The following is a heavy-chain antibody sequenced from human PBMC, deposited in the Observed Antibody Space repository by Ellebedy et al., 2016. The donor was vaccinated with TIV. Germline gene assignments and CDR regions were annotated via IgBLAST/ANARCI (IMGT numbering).Heavy chain of an antibody. CDR3: AKEDDIQLWLWDY. CDR2: ISGGGSGT. D-gene: IGHD5-18*01. V-gene: IGHV3-23*01. J-gene: IGHJ4*02. Sequence: GESLKISCTASGFTFSNCAMTWVRQAPGKGLEWVSAISGGGSGTYYADSVKGRFTISRDNSKNTLYLQMNSLRAGDTAVYFCAKEDDIQLWLWDYWGQGTLVTVSS. CDR1: GFTFSNCA.